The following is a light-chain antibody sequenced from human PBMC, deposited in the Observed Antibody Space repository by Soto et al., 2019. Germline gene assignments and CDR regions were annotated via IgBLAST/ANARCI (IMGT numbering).Light chain of an antibody. V-gene: IGKV3-20*01. Sequence: EILLTQSPGTLSLSPGERATLSCRASQTVSSNYLAWYQKKPGQAPRLLIYEASSRAAGIPDRFSGSGSGTDFTLIISRLDPEDFAVYYCQQYGRSLWTLGQGTKVDIK. CDR3: QQYGRSLWT. J-gene: IGKJ1*01. CDR2: EAS. CDR1: QTVSSNY.